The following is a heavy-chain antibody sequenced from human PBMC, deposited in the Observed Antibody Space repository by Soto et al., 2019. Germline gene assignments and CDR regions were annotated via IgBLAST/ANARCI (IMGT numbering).Heavy chain of an antibody. J-gene: IGHJ6*02. V-gene: IGHV3-7*03. CDR3: AREGLDSSSRPHYYYGMDV. CDR2: IKQDGSGK. CDR1: GFTFSSYW. Sequence: PGGSLRLSCAASGFTFSSYWMSWVRQAPGKGLEWVANIKQDGSGKYYVDSVKGRFTISRDNAKNSLYLQMNSLRAEDTAVYYCAREGLDSSSRPHYYYGMDVWGQGTTVTVSS. D-gene: IGHD6-6*01.